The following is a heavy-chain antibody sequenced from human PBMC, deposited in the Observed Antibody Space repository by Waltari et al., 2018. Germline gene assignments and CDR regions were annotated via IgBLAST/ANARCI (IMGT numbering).Heavy chain of an antibody. J-gene: IGHJ6*02. Sequence: QVQLVESGGGVVQPGGSLRLSCAASGFTFSSYGMHWVRQAPGKGLEWVACILYDGSNKYYADSVKGRFTISRDNSKNTLYLQINSLRAEDTAVYYCAKDNTGMDVWGQGTTVTVSS. CDR1: GFTFSSYG. V-gene: IGHV3-30*02. CDR3: AKDNTGMDV. CDR2: ILYDGSNK.